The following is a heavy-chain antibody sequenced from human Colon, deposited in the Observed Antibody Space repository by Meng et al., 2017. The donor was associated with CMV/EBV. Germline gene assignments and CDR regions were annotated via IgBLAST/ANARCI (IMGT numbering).Heavy chain of an antibody. CDR3: ARRGDYYGSNWFDP. Sequence: AAGGAFSNFAIDWVRQAPGQGLEWMGGIIPRVDMANYAQNFQGRVTITADKPTSTAYMELSSLRSEDTAVYYCARRGDYYGSNWFDPWGQGTLVTVSS. CDR2: IIPRVDMA. V-gene: IGHV1-69*10. J-gene: IGHJ5*02. CDR1: GGAFSNFA. D-gene: IGHD3-10*01.